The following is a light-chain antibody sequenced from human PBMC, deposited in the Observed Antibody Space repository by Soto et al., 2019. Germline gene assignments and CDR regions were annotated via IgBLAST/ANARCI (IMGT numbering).Light chain of an antibody. J-gene: IGKJ4*01. Sequence: EIVMTQSPATLSVSPGERATLSCRASQSVSSNLAWYQQKPGQAPRLLIYGASTRATGIPARFSGSGSGTEFTLTISGLQSEDFAVYYCQQYNNWPLTFGGGTKV. CDR2: GAS. CDR3: QQYNNWPLT. V-gene: IGKV3-15*01. CDR1: QSVSSN.